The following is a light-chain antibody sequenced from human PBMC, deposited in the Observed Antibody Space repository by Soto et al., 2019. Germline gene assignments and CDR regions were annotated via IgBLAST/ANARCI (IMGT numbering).Light chain of an antibody. CDR1: QTIGKY. Sequence: DIQMTQSPSSPSATVGDRVTITCRASQTIGKYLNWYQQQPGKAPKLLIYKASTLKSGVPSRFSGSGSGTEFTLTISSLQPDDFATYYCQHYNSYSEAFGQGTKVDIK. CDR3: QHYNSYSEA. CDR2: KAS. V-gene: IGKV1-5*03. J-gene: IGKJ1*01.